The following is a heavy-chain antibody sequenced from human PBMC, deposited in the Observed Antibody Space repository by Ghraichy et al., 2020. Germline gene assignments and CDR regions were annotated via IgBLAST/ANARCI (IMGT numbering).Heavy chain of an antibody. V-gene: IGHV3-23*01. CDR1: GFTFSSYA. CDR3: AKFPGLCSGGSCYPPTFDY. J-gene: IGHJ4*02. D-gene: IGHD2-15*01. CDR2: ISGSGGST. Sequence: GGSLRLSCAASGFTFSSYAMSWVRQAPGKGLEWVSAISGSGGSTYYADSVKGRFTISRDNSKNTLYLQMNSLRAEDTAVYYCAKFPGLCSGGSCYPPTFDYWGQGTLVTVSS.